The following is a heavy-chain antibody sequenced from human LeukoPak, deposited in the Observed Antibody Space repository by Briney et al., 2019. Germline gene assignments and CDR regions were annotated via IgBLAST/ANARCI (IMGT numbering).Heavy chain of an antibody. CDR3: AKNYYGSD. D-gene: IGHD3-10*01. CDR2: ISGHGDNT. Sequence: PGGSLRLSCAASGFTFSNSAMSWVRQAPGKGLEWVSAISGHGDNTYYADSVKGRFSISRDNSKNTLYLQLNSLRAEDTAIYYCAKNYYGSDWGQGALVTVSS. J-gene: IGHJ4*02. V-gene: IGHV3-23*01. CDR1: GFTFSNSA.